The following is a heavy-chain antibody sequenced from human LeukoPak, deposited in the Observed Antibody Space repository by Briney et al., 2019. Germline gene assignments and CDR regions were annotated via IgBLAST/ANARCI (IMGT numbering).Heavy chain of an antibody. J-gene: IGHJ6*03. CDR2: IYSGTI. CDR1: GFTVSSNS. CDR3: ASSYYYYYYMDV. Sequence: GGSLRLSCTVSGFTVSSNSMSWVRQAPGKGLEWVSFIYSGTIHYSDSVKGRFTISRGNSKNTLYLQMNSLRAEDTAVYYCASSYYYYYYMDVWGKGTTVTVSS. V-gene: IGHV3-53*01.